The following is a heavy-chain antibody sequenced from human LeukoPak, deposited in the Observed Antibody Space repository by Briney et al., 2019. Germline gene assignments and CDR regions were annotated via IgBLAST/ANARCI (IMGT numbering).Heavy chain of an antibody. D-gene: IGHD2-2*01. CDR2: IYYSGST. CDR3: ARALTLGYCSSTSCYYDAFDI. CDR1: GGSISSGDYY. J-gene: IGHJ3*02. V-gene: IGHV4-30-4*01. Sequence: SETLSLTCTVSGGSISSGDYYWSWIRQPPGKGLEWIGYIYYSGSTYYNPSLKSRVTISVDTSKNQFSLKLSSVTAADTAVYYCARALTLGYCSSTSCYYDAFDIWGPGTMVTVSS.